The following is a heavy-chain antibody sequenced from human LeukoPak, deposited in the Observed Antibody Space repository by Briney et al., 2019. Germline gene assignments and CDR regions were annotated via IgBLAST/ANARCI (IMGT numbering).Heavy chain of an antibody. CDR3: ARVVRGAVTSNYFDP. CDR2: ISNSGTT. CDR1: GGSMIDYF. D-gene: IGHD4-17*01. J-gene: IGHJ5*02. Sequence: SETLSLACTVSGGSMIDYFWTWIRQAPGKELEWIGYISNSGTTDYNPSLKSRVTMSVDTSKNEFSLKLTSVTAADTAMYYCARVVRGAVTSNYFDPWGQGTLVTVSS. V-gene: IGHV4-59*01.